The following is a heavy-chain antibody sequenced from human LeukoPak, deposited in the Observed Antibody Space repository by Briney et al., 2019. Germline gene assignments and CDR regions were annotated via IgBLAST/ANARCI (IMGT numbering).Heavy chain of an antibody. CDR3: ARHVRSYCSSTSCYRNYYYYMDV. Sequence: GESMKISCKGSGYSFTRYWIGWVRQMPGEGLEWMGIIYPSDSDTRYSPSFQGQVTISADKSISTAYLQWSSLKASDTAMYYCARHVRSYCSSTSCYRNYYYYMDVWGKGTTVTISS. CDR1: GYSFTRYW. J-gene: IGHJ6*03. D-gene: IGHD2-2*02. CDR2: IYPSDSDT. V-gene: IGHV5-51*01.